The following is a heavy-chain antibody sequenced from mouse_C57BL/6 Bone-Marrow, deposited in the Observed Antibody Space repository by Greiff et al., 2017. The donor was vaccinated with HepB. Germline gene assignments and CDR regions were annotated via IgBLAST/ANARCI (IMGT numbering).Heavy chain of an antibody. D-gene: IGHD1-1*01. CDR2: IWSDGST. V-gene: IGHV2-6*03. J-gene: IGHJ1*03. CDR1: GFSLTSYG. Sequence: QVQLKESGPGLVAPSQSLSIICTVSGFSLTSYGVHWVRQPPGKGLEWLVVIWSDGSTTYNSALKSRLSISKDNSKSQVFLKMNSLQTDDTAMYYCARGDYGSSYWYFDVWGTGTTVTVSS. CDR3: ARGDYGSSYWYFDV.